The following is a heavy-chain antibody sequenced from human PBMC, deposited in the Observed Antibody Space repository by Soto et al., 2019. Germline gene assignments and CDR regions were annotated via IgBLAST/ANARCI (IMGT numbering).Heavy chain of an antibody. J-gene: IGHJ4*02. CDR1: GFTFSSYS. Sequence: GGSLRLSCAASGFTFSSYSMNWVRQAPGKGLEWVSYISSSSSTIYYADSVKGRFTISRDNAKNSLYLQMNSLRAEDTAVYYCARSPRVGVRGVIFREWSYYFDYWGQGTLVTVSS. V-gene: IGHV3-48*01. CDR2: ISSSSSTI. CDR3: ARSPRVGVRGVIFREWSYYFDY. D-gene: IGHD3-10*01.